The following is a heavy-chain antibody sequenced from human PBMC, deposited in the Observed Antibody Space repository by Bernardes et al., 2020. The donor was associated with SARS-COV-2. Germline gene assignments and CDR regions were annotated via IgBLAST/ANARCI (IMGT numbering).Heavy chain of an antibody. CDR2: MNPNSGNT. Sequence: ASVKVSCKASGHTFTSYDINWVRQATGQGLEWMGWMNPNSGNTGYAQKFQGRVSMTRNTSISTAYMELSSLRFEDTAVYYCARDRGNYDFWSGSRYDAFDIWGQGTLVTVSS. D-gene: IGHD3-3*01. V-gene: IGHV1-8*01. CDR3: ARDRGNYDFWSGSRYDAFDI. J-gene: IGHJ3*02. CDR1: GHTFTSYD.